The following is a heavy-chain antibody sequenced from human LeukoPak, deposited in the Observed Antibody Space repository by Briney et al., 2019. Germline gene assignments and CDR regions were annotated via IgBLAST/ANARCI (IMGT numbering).Heavy chain of an antibody. CDR3: AKPISGGLAVTADWFHP. J-gene: IGHJ5*01. CDR1: GFTFSSYV. D-gene: IGHD6-19*01. V-gene: IGHV3-23*01. CDR2: INANSGTT. Sequence: GGSLRLSCAASGFTFSSYVMSWLRQPPGKGLEWVSTINANSGTTSYAASVRGRFTISRDNSKNTLYLQLNTLRADDTATYYCAKPISGGLAVTADWFHPWGQGTLVVVSS.